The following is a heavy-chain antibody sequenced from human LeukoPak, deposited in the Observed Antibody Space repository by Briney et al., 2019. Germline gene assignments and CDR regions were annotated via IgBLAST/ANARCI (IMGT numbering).Heavy chain of an antibody. V-gene: IGHV3-23*01. J-gene: IGHJ4*02. CDR2: ITGSGDTT. Sequence: PGASLRLSCAASGFIFRNYAMSWVSQAPGRGLEWVSAITGSGDTTYYADSVKGRFTISRDNSKNTLYAEMNTLRAEDTAVYYCAKWGDYDILTGYYVSDFWGQGTLVTVSS. CDR3: AKWGDYDILTGYYVSDF. D-gene: IGHD3-9*01. CDR1: GFIFRNYA.